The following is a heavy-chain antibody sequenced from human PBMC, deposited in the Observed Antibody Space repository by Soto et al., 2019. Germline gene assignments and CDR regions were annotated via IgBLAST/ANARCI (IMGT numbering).Heavy chain of an antibody. D-gene: IGHD2-2*01. J-gene: IGHJ3*02. CDR2: IYYSGRT. Sequence: QVQLQESGPGLVKPSETLSLTCTVSGGSISSYYWSWIRQPPGKGLEWIGYIYYSGRTNYNPSLKSRVTISVDTSTNQFSLKLSSVTAADTAVYYCARGRGGWFINQLLNAFDIWGQGTMVTVSS. CDR3: ARGRGGWFINQLLNAFDI. V-gene: IGHV4-59*01. CDR1: GGSISSYY.